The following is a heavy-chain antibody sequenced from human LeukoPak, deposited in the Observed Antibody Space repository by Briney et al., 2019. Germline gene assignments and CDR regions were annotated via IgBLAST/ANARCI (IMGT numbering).Heavy chain of an antibody. V-gene: IGHV1-2*02. J-gene: IGHJ4*02. CDR3: ARGTPYYYGSGSYYPFDY. D-gene: IGHD3-10*01. Sequence: AAVKVSCKASGYTFTGYYMHWVRQAPGQGLEWMGWINPNSGGTNYAQKFQGRVTMTRDTSISTAYMELSRLRSDDTAVYYCARGTPYYYGSGSYYPFDYWGQGTLVTVSS. CDR2: INPNSGGT. CDR1: GYTFTGYY.